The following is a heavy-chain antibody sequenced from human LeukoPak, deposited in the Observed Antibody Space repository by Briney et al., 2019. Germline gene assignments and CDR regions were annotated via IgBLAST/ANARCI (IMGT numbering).Heavy chain of an antibody. D-gene: IGHD2-2*03. CDR2: IKQDGSEK. CDR1: GFTLSSYW. J-gene: IGHJ4*02. Sequence: GGSLRLSCAASGFTLSSYWMSWVRQAPGKGLEWVANIKQDGSEKYYVDSVKGRFTISRDNAKNSLYLQMNSLRAEDTAVYYCARDLAIVVVPAAMGYWGQGTLVTVSS. CDR3: ARDLAIVVVPAAMGY. V-gene: IGHV3-7*01.